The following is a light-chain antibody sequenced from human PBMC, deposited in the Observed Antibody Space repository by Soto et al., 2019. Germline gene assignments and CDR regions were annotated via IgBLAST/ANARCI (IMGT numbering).Light chain of an antibody. J-gene: IGKJ2*01. CDR3: QQYNNWPPYT. V-gene: IGKV3-15*01. CDR2: GAS. Sequence: EIVMTQSPATLSVSPGERATLSCRASQSVSSNLAWYQQKPGQAPRLLIYGASTRPTGIPARFSGSGSGTDYYLTISSLDSEDFEGNYCQQYNNWPPYTFGQETNLQIK. CDR1: QSVSSN.